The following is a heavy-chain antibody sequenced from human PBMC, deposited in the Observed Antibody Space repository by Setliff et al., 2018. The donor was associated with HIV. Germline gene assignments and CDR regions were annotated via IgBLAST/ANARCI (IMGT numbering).Heavy chain of an antibody. V-gene: IGHV4-4*08. CDR2: IYDSGNT. CDR3: ASTYYYDSLHFHH. Sequence: PSETLSLTCTVSGGSISSHYWSWIRQPPGKGLEWIAYIYDSGNTIYNPSLKSRLTMSVDTSKNQFSLSLISMTAADSAVYFCASTYYYDSLHFHHWGQGTLVTVSS. J-gene: IGHJ1*01. CDR1: GGSISSHY. D-gene: IGHD3-22*01.